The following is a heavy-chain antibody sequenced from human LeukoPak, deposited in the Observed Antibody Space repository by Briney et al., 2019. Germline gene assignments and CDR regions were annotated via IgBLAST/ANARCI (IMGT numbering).Heavy chain of an antibody. J-gene: IGHJ3*02. Sequence: GGSLRLSCAASGFTFSSYWMHWVRQGTGKGLVWVSRINSDGSGTDYAVSVKGRFTISRDNAKNTLYLQMNSLRAEDTAVYYCARGYGSGSYLPFDIWGQGTMVTVSS. CDR2: INSDGSGT. V-gene: IGHV3-74*01. CDR1: GFTFSSYW. D-gene: IGHD3-10*01. CDR3: ARGYGSGSYLPFDI.